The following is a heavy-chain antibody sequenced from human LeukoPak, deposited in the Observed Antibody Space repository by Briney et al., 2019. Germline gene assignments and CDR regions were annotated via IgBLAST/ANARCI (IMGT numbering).Heavy chain of an antibody. CDR2: IYYSGST. J-gene: IGHJ5*02. CDR3: ARVGSGWYVWFDP. V-gene: IGHV4-59*01. CDR1: GGSISSYY. D-gene: IGHD6-19*01. Sequence: SETLSLTCTVSGGSISSYYWSWIRQPPGKGLEWIGYIYYSGSTNYNPSLKSRVTISVDTSKNQFSLKLSSVTAADTAVYYCARVGSGWYVWFDPWGQGTLVTVSS.